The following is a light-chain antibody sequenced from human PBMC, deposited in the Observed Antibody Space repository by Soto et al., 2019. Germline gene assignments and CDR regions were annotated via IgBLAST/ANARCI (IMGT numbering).Light chain of an antibody. Sequence: DIVMTQSPDSLAVSLGDRATINCKSSQTVLDSSKNRDYLTWYQQNPGQPPKLLIYWASTREFGVPDRVSGSGSGTDFTLPISSLQAEDVAVYYCQQYYSTPRTFGHGTRVEIK. CDR1: QTVLDSSKNRDY. V-gene: IGKV4-1*01. J-gene: IGKJ1*01. CDR2: WAS. CDR3: QQYYSTPRT.